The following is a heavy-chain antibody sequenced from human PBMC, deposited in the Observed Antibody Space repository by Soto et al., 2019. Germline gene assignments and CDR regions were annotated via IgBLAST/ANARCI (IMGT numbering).Heavy chain of an antibody. J-gene: IGHJ5*02. CDR1: GGSISSSSYY. Sequence: SETLSLTCTVSGGSISSSSYYWGWIRQPPGKGLEWIGSIYYSGSTYYNPSLKSRVTISVDTSKNQFSLKLSSVTAADTAVYYCATLKTYNLFDPWGQGTLVTVSS. V-gene: IGHV4-39*01. CDR2: IYYSGST. CDR3: ATLKTYNLFDP.